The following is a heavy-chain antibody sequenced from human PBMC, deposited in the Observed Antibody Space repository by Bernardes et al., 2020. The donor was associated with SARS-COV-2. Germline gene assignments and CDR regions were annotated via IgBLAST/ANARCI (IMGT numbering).Heavy chain of an antibody. CDR3: ARSGYCSSTSCYKWAGPKRFDP. CDR1: GGSFSGYY. Sequence: SETLSLTCAVYGGSFSGYYWSWIRQPPGKGLVWIGEINHSGSTNYNPSLKSRVTISVDTSKNQFSLKLSSVTAADTAVYYCARSGYCSSTSCYKWAGPKRFDPWGQGTLVTVSS. V-gene: IGHV4-34*01. J-gene: IGHJ5*02. D-gene: IGHD2-2*02. CDR2: INHSGST.